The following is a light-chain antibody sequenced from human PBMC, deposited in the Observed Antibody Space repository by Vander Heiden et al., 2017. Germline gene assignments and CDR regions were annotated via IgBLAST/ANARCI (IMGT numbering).Light chain of an antibody. CDR2: QDS. Sequence: SYELTPPPSVSVSPGQTASITRSGDQLGDKYACWYQQKPGQSPVLGIYQDSKRPSGIPEGFSGSNSGNTATLTISGTQAMDEADYYCQAWDSSTGVFGGGTKLTVL. CDR1: QLGDKY. J-gene: IGLJ2*01. V-gene: IGLV3-1*01. CDR3: QAWDSSTGV.